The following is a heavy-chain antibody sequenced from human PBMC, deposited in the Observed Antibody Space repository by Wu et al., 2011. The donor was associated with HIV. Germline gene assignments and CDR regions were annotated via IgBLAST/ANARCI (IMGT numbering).Heavy chain of an antibody. Sequence: QVQLVQSGAEVKKPGASVKVSCTASGYTFTAHYLYWVRQAPGQGLEWMGWINPNSGGTNFAQKFQGRVLMTRDTSISTVYMELTGLRSDDTAVYYCARKWDRDDQLLDWYFDLVGAGHPDHCLF. CDR3: ARKWDRDDQLLDWYFDL. V-gene: IGHV1-2*02. J-gene: IGHJ2*01. CDR1: GYTFTAHY. CDR2: INPNSGGT. D-gene: IGHD1-26*01.